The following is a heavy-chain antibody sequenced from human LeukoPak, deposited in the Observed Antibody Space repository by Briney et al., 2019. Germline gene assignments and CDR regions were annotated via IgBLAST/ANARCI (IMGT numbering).Heavy chain of an antibody. V-gene: IGHV3-21*01. D-gene: IGHD3-9*01. J-gene: IGHJ4*02. CDR2: ISSSSSYI. CDR1: GFTLSSYN. CDR3: ARVTLTCYYAFDY. Sequence: GGSLRLSCAASGFTLSSYNMNWVSQAPGKGREWVSSISSSSSYIYYTDLVKGRLTIARDHATNSLYLQTNSLIAKGPAVYYCARVTLTCYYAFDYWGQGTLVTVSS.